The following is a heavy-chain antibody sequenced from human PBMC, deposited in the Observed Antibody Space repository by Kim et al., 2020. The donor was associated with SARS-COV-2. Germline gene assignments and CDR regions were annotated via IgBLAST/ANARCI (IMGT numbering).Heavy chain of an antibody. CDR2: IRHSGGST. V-gene: IGHV3-23*01. D-gene: IGHD2-15*01. Sequence: GGSLRLSCAASGFTFSSYAMTWVRQAPGKGLEWVSTIRHSGGSTYYADSVKGRFTISRDNSRNTLYLQMNNLRAEDTALYYCASARGAATPLDSFDYWGQGALVTVS. CDR3: ASARGAATPLDSFDY. CDR1: GFTFSSYA. J-gene: IGHJ4*02.